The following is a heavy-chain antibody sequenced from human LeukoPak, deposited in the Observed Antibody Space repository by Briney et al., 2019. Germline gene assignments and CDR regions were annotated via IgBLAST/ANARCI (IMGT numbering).Heavy chain of an antibody. J-gene: IGHJ6*03. Sequence: PSETLSLTCTVSGGSITISSYYWGWIRRPPGKGLEWIGSIYYSGSTYYNPSLKSRVTISVDTSKNQFSLRLSSVTAADTAVYSCARMGEFHTGHYYYYMDVWGKGTTVTVSS. CDR2: IYYSGST. CDR1: GGSITISSYY. V-gene: IGHV4-39*07. D-gene: IGHD3-16*01. CDR3: ARMGEFHTGHYYYYMDV.